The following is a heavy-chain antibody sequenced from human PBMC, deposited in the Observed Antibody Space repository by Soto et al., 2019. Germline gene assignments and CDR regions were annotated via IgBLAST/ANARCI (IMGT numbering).Heavy chain of an antibody. D-gene: IGHD6-6*01. J-gene: IGHJ4*02. CDR3: AGSSIAATSGRY. V-gene: IGHV4-59*01. Sequence: QVQLQESGPGLVKPSETLSLTCTDSGGSISSYYWSWIRQPPGKGLGWIGYIYYSGSTNYNPSINGRVTLSVDTSKNQFSLKLSSVTAADTAVYYCAGSSIAATSGRYWGQGTLVTVSS. CDR2: IYYSGST. CDR1: GGSISSYY.